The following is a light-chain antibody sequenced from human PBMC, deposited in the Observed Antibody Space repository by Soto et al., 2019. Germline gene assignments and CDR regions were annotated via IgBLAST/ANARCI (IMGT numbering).Light chain of an antibody. CDR1: SSDVGSYNL. CDR2: EDN. CDR3: CSYAGSGTDNYV. J-gene: IGLJ1*01. Sequence: QSALTQPASVSGSPGQSITISCTGTSSDVGSYNLVSWYQHHPGKAPKFIIYEDNKRPSGVSNRFSGSKSGNTAFLTISGLQAEDEADYYCCSYAGSGTDNYVFGSGTKLTVL. V-gene: IGLV2-23*01.